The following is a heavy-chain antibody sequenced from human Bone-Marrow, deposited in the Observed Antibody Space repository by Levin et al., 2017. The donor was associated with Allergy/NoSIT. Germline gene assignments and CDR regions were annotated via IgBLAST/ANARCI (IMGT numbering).Heavy chain of an antibody. J-gene: IGHJ5*02. CDR3: ARGFYYDSSTGYLSKHWFDP. D-gene: IGHD3-3*01. CDR1: GFAFSSYW. V-gene: IGHV3-7*01. Sequence: QAGGSLRLSCAASGFAFSSYWMAWVRQAPGKGLEWVANVKQDGSEKYYAESVKGRLTISGDNDKSSLYLQMSSLRPDDTAVYYCARGFYYDSSTGYLSKHWFDPWGQGTLVTVSS. CDR2: VKQDGSEK.